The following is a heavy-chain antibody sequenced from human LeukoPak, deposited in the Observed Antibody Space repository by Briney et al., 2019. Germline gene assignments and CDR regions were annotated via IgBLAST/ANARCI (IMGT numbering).Heavy chain of an antibody. J-gene: IGHJ4*02. CDR2: IYYSGST. V-gene: IGHV4-39*07. CDR3: ARAHYVWGSYRS. CDR1: GGSIRSYY. D-gene: IGHD3-16*02. Sequence: SETLSLTCTVSGGSIRSYYWGWIRQPPGKGLEWIGSIYYSGSTYYNPSLKSRVTISVDTSKDQFSLKLSSVTAADTAVYYCARAHYVWGSYRSWGQGTLVTVSS.